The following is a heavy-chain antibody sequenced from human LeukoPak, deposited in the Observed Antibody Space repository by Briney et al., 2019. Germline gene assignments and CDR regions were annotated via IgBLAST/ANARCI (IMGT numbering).Heavy chain of an antibody. D-gene: IGHD3-10*01. Sequence: GGSLRLSCAASGFTFSAYGMTWVRQAPGKGLEWVSAISGSAAATFYADSVKGRFTISRDNSRSTLYLQMNSLRAEDTAVYYCAKRGPGSPQSGKYFFDYWGQGTLVTVSS. J-gene: IGHJ4*02. CDR2: ISGSAAAT. CDR1: GFTFSAYG. V-gene: IGHV3-23*01. CDR3: AKRGPGSPQSGKYFFDY.